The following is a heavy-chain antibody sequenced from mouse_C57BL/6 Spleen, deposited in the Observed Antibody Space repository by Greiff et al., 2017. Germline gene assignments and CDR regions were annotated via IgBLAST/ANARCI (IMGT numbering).Heavy chain of an antibody. CDR3: ARRGPHGWAMAMGY. CDR1: GFTFSSYC. Sequence: EVKLVESGGGLVKPGGSLKLSCAASGFTFSSYCMSWVRQTPEKRLEWVATISGGCGNTYYPDSVKGRFTIARDNAKNTLYLQMSSLRSEDTAVYDCARRGPHGWAMAMGYWGQGPSVTVAS. J-gene: IGHJ4*01. CDR2: ISGGCGNT. V-gene: IGHV5-9*04. D-gene: IGHD2-3*01.